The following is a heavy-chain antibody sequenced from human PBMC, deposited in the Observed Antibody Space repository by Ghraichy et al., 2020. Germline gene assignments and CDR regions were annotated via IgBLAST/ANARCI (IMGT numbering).Heavy chain of an antibody. V-gene: IGHV3-23*01. CDR3: AKDTGSSEGSFDY. CDR2: IGGSGGST. CDR1: GFTFSSYA. J-gene: IGHJ4*02. D-gene: IGHD1-26*01. Sequence: GGSLRLSCAASGFTFSSYAMSWVRQAPGKGLEWVSAIGGSGGSTYYADSVKGRFTISRDNSKNTLYLQMNSLRAEDTAVYYCAKDTGSSEGSFDYWGRGTLVTVSS.